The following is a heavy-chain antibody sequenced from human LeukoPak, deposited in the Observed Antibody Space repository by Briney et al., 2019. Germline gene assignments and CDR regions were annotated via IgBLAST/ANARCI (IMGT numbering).Heavy chain of an antibody. Sequence: GGSLRLSCAASGFTFSSYSMNWVRQAPGKGLEWVSSISSSSSYIYYADSMKGRFTISRDNAKNSLYLQMNSLRAEDTAVHYCARERRPIVAEYWGQGTLVTVSS. J-gene: IGHJ4*02. CDR3: ARERRPIVAEY. CDR1: GFTFSSYS. D-gene: IGHD6-13*01. CDR2: ISSSSSYI. V-gene: IGHV3-21*01.